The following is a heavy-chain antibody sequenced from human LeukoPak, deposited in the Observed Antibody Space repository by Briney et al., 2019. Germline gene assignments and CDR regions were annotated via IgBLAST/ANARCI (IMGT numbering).Heavy chain of an antibody. CDR2: INWNGGST. V-gene: IGHV3-20*04. CDR3: ASNPHRVWDSNFDY. Sequence: GGSLRLSCAASGFTFDDYGMSWVRQVPGKGLEWVSGINWNGGSTGYADSVKGRFTISRDNAKNSLYLQMNSLRAEDTASYYCASNPHRVWDSNFDYWGQGTLVTVSS. D-gene: IGHD4-11*01. J-gene: IGHJ4*02. CDR1: GFTFDDYG.